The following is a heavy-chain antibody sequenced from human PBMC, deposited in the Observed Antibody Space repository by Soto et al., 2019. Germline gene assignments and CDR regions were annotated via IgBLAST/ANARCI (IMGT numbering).Heavy chain of an antibody. D-gene: IGHD6-6*01. CDR3: VKQALGSMSSE. Sequence: SETLSLTCAVSGAPISSLSYYWVWIRQPPGKGLEWIGTISLGGTTYYSPSLKSRLTASLDTSNNQVSLILSSVTVTDTAVYFCVKQALGSMSSEWRPGTLVTVYS. J-gene: IGHJ4*02. CDR1: GAPISSLSYY. V-gene: IGHV4-39*01. CDR2: ISLGGTT.